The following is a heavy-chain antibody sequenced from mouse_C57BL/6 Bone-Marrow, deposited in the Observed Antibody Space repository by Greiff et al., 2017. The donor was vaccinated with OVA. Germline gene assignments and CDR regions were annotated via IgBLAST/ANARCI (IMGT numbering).Heavy chain of an antibody. CDR2: ISSGGDYI. CDR3: TRLLDAMDY. V-gene: IGHV5-9-1*02. J-gene: IGHJ4*01. D-gene: IGHD2-1*01. CDR1: GFTFSSYA. Sequence: DVMLVDSGEGLVKPGGSLKLSCAASGFTFSSYAMSWVRQTPEKRLEWVAYISSGGDYIYYADTVKGRFTISRDNARNTLYLQMSSLKSEDTAMYYCTRLLDAMDYWGQGTSVTVSS.